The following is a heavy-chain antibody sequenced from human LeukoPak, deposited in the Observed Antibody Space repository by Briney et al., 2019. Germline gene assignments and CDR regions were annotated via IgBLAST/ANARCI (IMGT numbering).Heavy chain of an antibody. CDR2: ISWNSGSI. CDR3: ASTVTHTAFDI. J-gene: IGHJ3*02. CDR1: GFTFDDYA. Sequence: GESLRLSCAASGFTFDDYAMHWVRQAPGKGLEWVSGISWNSGSIGYADSVKGRFTISRDNAKNSLYLQMNSLRAEDTALYYCASTVTHTAFDIWGQGTMVTVSS. D-gene: IGHD4-17*01. V-gene: IGHV3-9*01.